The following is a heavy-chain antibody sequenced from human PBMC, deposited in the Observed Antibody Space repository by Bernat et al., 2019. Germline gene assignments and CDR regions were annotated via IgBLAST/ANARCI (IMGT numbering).Heavy chain of an antibody. Sequence: EVQLVESGGGLVQPGGSLRLSCAASGFTFSSYEMNWVRQAPGKGLEWVSYISSSGSTIYYADSVKGRFTISRDNAKNSLHLQMNSLRAEDTAVYYCARGAMLSWFDPWGQGTLVTVSS. CDR1: GFTFSSYE. J-gene: IGHJ5*02. CDR2: ISSSGSTI. V-gene: IGHV3-48*03. D-gene: IGHD2-8*01. CDR3: ARGAMLSWFDP.